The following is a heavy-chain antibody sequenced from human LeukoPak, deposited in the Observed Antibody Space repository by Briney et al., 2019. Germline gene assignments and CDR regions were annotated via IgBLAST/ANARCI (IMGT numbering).Heavy chain of an antibody. Sequence: GASVKVSCKASGYTFTSHGISWVRQAPGQGLEWMGWISAYNGNTNYAQKLQGRVTMTTDTSTSTAYMELRSLRSDDTAVYYCAREPSRVGATDWFDPWGQGTLVTVSS. CDR3: AREPSRVGATDWFDP. J-gene: IGHJ5*02. D-gene: IGHD1-26*01. CDR1: GYTFTSHG. CDR2: ISAYNGNT. V-gene: IGHV1-18*01.